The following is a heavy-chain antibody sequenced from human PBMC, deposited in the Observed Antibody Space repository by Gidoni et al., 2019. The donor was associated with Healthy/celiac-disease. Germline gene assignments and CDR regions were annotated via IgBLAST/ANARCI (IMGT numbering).Heavy chain of an antibody. CDR1: GYTFTGYY. CDR3: ARGLDYGDFNDAFDI. J-gene: IGHJ3*02. D-gene: IGHD4-17*01. V-gene: IGHV1-2*02. CDR2: INPNSGGT. Sequence: QVQLVQSGAEVKKPGASVKVSCKASGYTFTGYYMHWVRQAPGQGLEWMGWINPNSGGTNYAQKFQGRVTMTRDTSISTAYMELSRLRSDDTAVYYCARGLDYGDFNDAFDIWGQGTMVTVSS.